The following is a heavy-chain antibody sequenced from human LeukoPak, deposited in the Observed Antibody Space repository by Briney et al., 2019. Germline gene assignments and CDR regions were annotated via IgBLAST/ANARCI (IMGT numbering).Heavy chain of an antibody. D-gene: IGHD3-22*01. J-gene: IGHJ3*02. CDR3: ARGYYYDSSGYQDNAFDI. CDR1: GYTFTSYG. V-gene: IGHV1-18*01. CDR2: ISAYNGNT. Sequence: GASAKVSCKASGYTFTSYGISWVRQAPGQGLEWMGWISAYNGNTNYAQKLQGRVTMTTDTSTSTAYMELRSLRSDDTAVYYCARGYYYDSSGYQDNAFDIWGQGTMVTVSS.